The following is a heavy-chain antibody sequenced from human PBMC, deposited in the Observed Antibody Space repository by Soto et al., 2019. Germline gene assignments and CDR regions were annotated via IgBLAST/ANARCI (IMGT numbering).Heavy chain of an antibody. Sequence: PGGSLRLSCLASEFAFGNYAMAWVRQAPGKGLEWVSTISNSGNRHYADSVEGRFTISRDNSKNTLYLQMNSLRADDTAVYYCAKDPSTGYADYWGQGTMVTVSS. CDR2: ISNSGNR. D-gene: IGHD3-9*01. CDR1: EFAFGNYA. J-gene: IGHJ4*02. CDR3: AKDPSTGYADY. V-gene: IGHV3-23*01.